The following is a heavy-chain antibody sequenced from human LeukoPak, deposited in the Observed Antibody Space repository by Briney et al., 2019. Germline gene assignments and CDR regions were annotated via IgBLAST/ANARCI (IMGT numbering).Heavy chain of an antibody. D-gene: IGHD6-19*01. J-gene: IGHJ4*02. Sequence: GRTLRLSCAASGFPFSSYGMHWVRQAPGKGLEWVARLVYDERSDYANSEKGRFSISRDNSKNTLFLDMSDLRVEDTAVYYCARDLSAAFDFWGQGVLVTVSS. CDR1: GFPFSSYG. V-gene: IGHV3-33*05. CDR2: LVYDERS. CDR3: ARDLSAAFDF.